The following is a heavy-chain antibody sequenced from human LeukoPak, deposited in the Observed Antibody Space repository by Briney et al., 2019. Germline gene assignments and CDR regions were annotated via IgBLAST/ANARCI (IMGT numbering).Heavy chain of an antibody. Sequence: SETLSLTCAVYGGSFSGYYWSWIRQPPGKGLEWIGEINHSGSTNYNPSLKSRVTISVDTSKNQFSLKLSSVTAADTAVYYCAVGPRSGSWYYWGQGTLVTVSS. CDR1: GGSFSGYY. CDR2: INHSGST. D-gene: IGHD6-13*01. CDR3: AVGPRSGSWYY. J-gene: IGHJ4*02. V-gene: IGHV4-34*01.